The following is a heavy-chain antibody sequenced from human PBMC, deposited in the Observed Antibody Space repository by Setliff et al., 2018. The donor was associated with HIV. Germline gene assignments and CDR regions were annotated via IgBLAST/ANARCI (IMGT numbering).Heavy chain of an antibody. Sequence: GGSLRLSCAASGFTFTDYVTTWVRYAITWVRQAPGKGLERVSAISHSESGGRTFYADSVKGRFTISRDNSKNTLYMEMSRLRAEDTAVYYCAKTLPTFSTYNWYFDLWGRGTLVTVSS. CDR1: GFTFTDYVTTWVRYA. J-gene: IGHJ2*01. D-gene: IGHD3-16*01. CDR3: AKTLPTFSTYNWYFDL. CDR2: ISHSESGGRT. V-gene: IGHV3-23*01.